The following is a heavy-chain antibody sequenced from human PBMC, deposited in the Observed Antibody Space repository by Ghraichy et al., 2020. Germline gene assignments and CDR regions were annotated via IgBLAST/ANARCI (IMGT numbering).Heavy chain of an antibody. D-gene: IGHD6-19*01. CDR2: IWYDGNNK. CDR1: GFTFRSYG. CDR3: ARGSADYYGMDV. Sequence: GGSLRLSCAASGFTFRSYGMHWVRQAPGKGLEWVAVIWYDGNNKYYADSVKGRFTISRDNSKNTLYLQMNSLRAEDTAVYYCARGSADYYGMDVWGQGTTVTVSS. J-gene: IGHJ6*02. V-gene: IGHV3-33*01.